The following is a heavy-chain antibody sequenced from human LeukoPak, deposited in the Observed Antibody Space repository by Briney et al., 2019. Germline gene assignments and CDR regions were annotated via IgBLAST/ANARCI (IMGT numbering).Heavy chain of an antibody. CDR1: GFTFSSYA. J-gene: IGHJ4*02. D-gene: IGHD6-19*01. CDR3: AKGYTTKSGWYGDFEY. Sequence: PGGSLRLSCAASGFTFSSYAMSWVRQAPGKGLEWVSAVSGSGANTYYADSMKGRFTISRDNSKNTLYLQMNSLRAEDTAIYYCAKGYTTKSGWYGDFEYWGQGTLVTVSS. V-gene: IGHV3-23*01. CDR2: VSGSGANT.